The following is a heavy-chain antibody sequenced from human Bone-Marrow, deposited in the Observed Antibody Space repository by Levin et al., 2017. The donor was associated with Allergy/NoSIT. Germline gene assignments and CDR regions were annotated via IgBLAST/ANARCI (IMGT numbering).Heavy chain of an antibody. D-gene: IGHD2-2*01. J-gene: IGHJ6*02. CDR2: IKSKTDGGTT. Sequence: GGSLRLSCAASGFTFSNAWMSWVRQAPGKGLEWVGRIKSKTDGGTTDYAAPVKGRFTISRDDSKNTLYLQMNSLKTEDTAVYYCTTRVPAAEKGYYYYGMDVWGQGTTVTVSS. V-gene: IGHV3-15*01. CDR3: TTRVPAAEKGYYYYGMDV. CDR1: GFTFSNAW.